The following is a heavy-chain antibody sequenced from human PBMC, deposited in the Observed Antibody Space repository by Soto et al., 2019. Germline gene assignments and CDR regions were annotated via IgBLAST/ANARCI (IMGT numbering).Heavy chain of an antibody. V-gene: IGHV4-59*08. Sequence: SETLSLTCTVSGGSISSYYWSWIRQPPGKGLEWIGYIYYSGSTNYNPSLKSRVTISVDTSKNQFSLKLSSVTAADTAVYYCARLGYSSGWYIGYRGQRTLVTVAS. J-gene: IGHJ4*02. CDR1: GGSISSYY. CDR3: ARLGYSSGWYIGY. CDR2: IYYSGST. D-gene: IGHD6-19*01.